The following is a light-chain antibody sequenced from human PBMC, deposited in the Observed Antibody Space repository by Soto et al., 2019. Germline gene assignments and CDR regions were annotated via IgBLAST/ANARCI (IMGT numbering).Light chain of an antibody. CDR2: GAS. Sequence: IAMTQSPATLSVSPGERATFSCRASQSVNSHLAWYQQKPGQAPRLLIYGASTRATGIPARFSGSGSGTEFTLTISSLQSEDFAVYYCQQYLIFLTFGQGTKVEIK. J-gene: IGKJ1*01. CDR1: QSVNSH. CDR3: QQYLIFLT. V-gene: IGKV3-15*01.